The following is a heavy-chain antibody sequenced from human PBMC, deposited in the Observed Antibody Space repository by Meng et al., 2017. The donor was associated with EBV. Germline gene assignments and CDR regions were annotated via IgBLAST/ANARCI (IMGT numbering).Heavy chain of an antibody. CDR3: ARDRTSNRFDY. D-gene: IGHD2-8*01. CDR2: ISSNSIDI. J-gene: IGHJ4*02. Sequence: EVQLEEYGGGLVKPGESLRLSCAASGFTLRSYSMNWVRLATGKGLEWVSSISSNSIDIYYADLVKGRFTISRDNAKNSLFLQMNSLRAEDTAVYYCARDRTSNRFDYWGQGTLVTVSS. CDR1: GFTLRSYS. V-gene: IGHV3-21*01.